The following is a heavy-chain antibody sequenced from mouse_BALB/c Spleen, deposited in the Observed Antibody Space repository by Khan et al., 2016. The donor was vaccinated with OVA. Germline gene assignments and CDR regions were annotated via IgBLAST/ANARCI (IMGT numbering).Heavy chain of an antibody. J-gene: IGHJ3*01. CDR1: GYSITSGYY. V-gene: IGHV3-6*02. Sequence: EVQLQESGPGLVKPSQSLSLTCSVTGYSITSGYYWNWIRQFPGNKLEWMGYITSGGSFNYSPSLKNRISITRDTSNNQSFLKLNSVTPEETATYYCARAGRWFDYWGQGTLVTVSA. CDR3: ARAGRWFDY. CDR2: ITSGGSF. D-gene: IGHD3-3*01.